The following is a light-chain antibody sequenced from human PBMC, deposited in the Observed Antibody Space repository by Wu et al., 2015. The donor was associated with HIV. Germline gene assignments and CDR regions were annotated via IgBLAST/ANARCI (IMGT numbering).Light chain of an antibody. Sequence: DIVLTQSPDTLSLSPGEGATFSCRASQSVSGSYLAWYQQKPGQPPRLLIYGASTRATGIPDRFSGSGSGTDFSLTIRRLEPEDSAMYYCQQYEISPWTLGQGTKVEMK. V-gene: IGKV3-20*01. CDR1: QSVSGSY. CDR3: QQYEISPWT. J-gene: IGKJ1*01. CDR2: GAS.